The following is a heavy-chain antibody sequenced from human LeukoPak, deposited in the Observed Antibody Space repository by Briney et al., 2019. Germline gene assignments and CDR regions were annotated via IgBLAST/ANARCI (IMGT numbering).Heavy chain of an antibody. CDR3: AREYSSSSGLKNAFDI. D-gene: IGHD6-13*01. V-gene: IGHV4-59*01. Sequence: SETLSLTCTVSGGSISSYYWSWIRQPPGKGLEWIGYIYYSGSTNYNPSLKSRVTISVDTSKNQFSLKLSSVTAADTAVYYCAREYSSSSGLKNAFDIWGQGTMVTVSS. CDR1: GGSISSYY. J-gene: IGHJ3*02. CDR2: IYYSGST.